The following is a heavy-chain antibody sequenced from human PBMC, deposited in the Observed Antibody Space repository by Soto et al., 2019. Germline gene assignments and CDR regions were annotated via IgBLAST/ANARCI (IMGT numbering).Heavy chain of an antibody. V-gene: IGHV6-1*01. J-gene: IGHJ4*02. D-gene: IGHD3-3*01. CDR3: XRDPDYDFWSGYYSFDY. CDR2: TYYRSKWYN. Sequence: SLALLLTCAISGDSVSSNSAAWNWIRQSPSRGLEWLGRTYYRSKWYNDYAVSVKSRITINPDTSKNQFSLQLNSVTPEDTAVYYCXRDPDYDFWSGYYSFDYWGQGTVVTVSS. CDR1: GDSVSSNSAA.